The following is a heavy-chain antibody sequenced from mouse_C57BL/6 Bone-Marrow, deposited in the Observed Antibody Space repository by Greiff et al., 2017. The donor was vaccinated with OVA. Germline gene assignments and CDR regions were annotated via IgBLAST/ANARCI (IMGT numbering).Heavy chain of an antibody. J-gene: IGHJ3*01. Sequence: EVQRVESGPGLVKPSQSLSLTCSVTGYSITSGYYWNWIRQFPGNKLEWMGYISYDGSNNYNPSLKNRISITRDTSKNQFFLKLNSVTTEDTATYYCARGPPWFAYWGQGTLVTVSA. V-gene: IGHV3-6*01. CDR1: GYSITSGYY. CDR2: ISYDGSN. CDR3: ARGPPWFAY.